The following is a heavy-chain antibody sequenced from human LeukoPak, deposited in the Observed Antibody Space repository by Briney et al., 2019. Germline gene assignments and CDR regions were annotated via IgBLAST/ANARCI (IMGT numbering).Heavy chain of an antibody. Sequence: ASVKVSCKASGGTFSSYAISWVRQAPGQGLEWMGGIIPIFGTANYAQKFQGGVTITTDESTSTAYMELSSLRSEDTAVYYCARSGPLPLVVPAAMGKTDFRYWGQGTLVTVSS. CDR1: GGTFSSYA. CDR2: IIPIFGTA. J-gene: IGHJ4*02. CDR3: ARSGPLPLVVPAAMGKTDFRY. V-gene: IGHV1-69*05. D-gene: IGHD2-2*01.